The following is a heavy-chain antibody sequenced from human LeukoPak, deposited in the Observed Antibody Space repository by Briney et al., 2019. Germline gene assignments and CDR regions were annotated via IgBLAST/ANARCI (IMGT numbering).Heavy chain of an antibody. J-gene: IGHJ5*02. CDR2: IIPTFGTA. CDR1: GGTFSSYA. Sequence: GASVKVSCKASGGTFSSYAISWVRQAPGQGLEWMGGIIPTFGTANYAQKFQGRVTITADESTSTAYMELSSLRSEDTAVYYCARVSLTGYVLNSWGQGTLVTVSS. V-gene: IGHV1-69*13. CDR3: ARVSLTGYVLNS. D-gene: IGHD5-12*01.